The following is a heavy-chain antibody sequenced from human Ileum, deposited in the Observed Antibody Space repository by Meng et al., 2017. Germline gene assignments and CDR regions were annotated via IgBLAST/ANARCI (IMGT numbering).Heavy chain of an antibody. CDR1: GFMVTGHY. CDR3: ARRSGSYPVNDL. Sequence: DAPLVEPGGGLIQPGGSLRLSCAASGFMVTGHYWSWVRQAPGKGLEWVSVIYSGADTKYADSVKGRFTISRDNSEKTIYLQMNDLRVEDTAVYYCARRSGSYPVNDLWGQGTLVTVSS. D-gene: IGHD1-26*01. V-gene: IGHV3-53*01. J-gene: IGHJ5*02. CDR2: IYSGADT.